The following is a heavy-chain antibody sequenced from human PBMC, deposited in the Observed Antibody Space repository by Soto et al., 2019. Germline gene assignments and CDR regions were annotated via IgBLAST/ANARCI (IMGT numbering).Heavy chain of an antibody. J-gene: IGHJ6*02. CDR1: GYTFTGYY. CDR3: ARESIVVVPAAMYYYYGMDV. Sequence: ASVKVSCKASGYTFTGYYMHWVRQAPGQGLEWMGWINPNSGGTNYAQKFQGRFTISRDNAKNSLYLQMNSLRDEDTAVYYCARESIVVVPAAMYYYYGMDVWGQGTTVTVSS. D-gene: IGHD2-2*01. CDR2: INPNSGGT. V-gene: IGHV1-2*02.